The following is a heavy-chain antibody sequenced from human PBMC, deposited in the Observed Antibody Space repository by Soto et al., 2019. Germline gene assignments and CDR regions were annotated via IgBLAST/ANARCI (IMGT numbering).Heavy chain of an antibody. J-gene: IGHJ6*02. CDR1: GGTLTSHA. CDR3: ARTYYFGSGGCAYHYHAMDN. D-gene: IGHD3-10*01. Sequence: QVQLVQSGAEVKKPGSSVKVSCKTSGGTLTSHALSWVRQAPGQGLEWMGGIIPVFAIANYAQKFQGRVTLTADHDTTTAYMELRSLRSADTAVYYCARTYYFGSGGCAYHYHAMDNWGQGTTVTVSS. V-gene: IGHV1-69*12. CDR2: IIPVFAIA.